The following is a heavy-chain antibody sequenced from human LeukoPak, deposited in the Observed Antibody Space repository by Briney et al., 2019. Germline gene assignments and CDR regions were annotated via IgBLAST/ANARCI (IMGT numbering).Heavy chain of an antibody. CDR2: ISGSGGST. V-gene: IGHV3-23*01. J-gene: IGHJ4*02. CDR3: AKDLQSITMIVVVMGDY. CDR1: EFTFSSYA. Sequence: GXXLXLSCAASEFTFSSYAMSWVRQAPGKGLEWVSAISGSGGSTYYADSVKGGFTISRDNYKNTVYLQMNSLRAEETAVYYCAKDLQSITMIVVVMGDYWGQGTLVTVSS. D-gene: IGHD3-22*01.